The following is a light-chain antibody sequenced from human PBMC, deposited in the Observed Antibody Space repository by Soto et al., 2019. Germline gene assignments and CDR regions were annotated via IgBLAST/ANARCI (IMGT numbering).Light chain of an antibody. CDR1: QNIRQA. CDR2: SAV. Sequence: DIRVTQSQSSLSASVGDRVTITCRTSQNIRQALSWYQQKQGSPPKLLIHSAVFLQSGVPSRFTGSGSGTDFALPLSSLQADDFAMYFCQQTYSTPPFPFGPGTRVDLK. V-gene: IGKV1-39*01. J-gene: IGKJ3*01. CDR3: QQTYSTPPFP.